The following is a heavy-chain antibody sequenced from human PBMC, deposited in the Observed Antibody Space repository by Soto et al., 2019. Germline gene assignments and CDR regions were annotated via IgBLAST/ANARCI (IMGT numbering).Heavy chain of an antibody. CDR1: GFTFSSYG. CDR3: AKDIYSSSPSYFDY. Sequence: QVQLVESGGGVVQPGRSLRLSCAASGFTFSSYGMHWVRQAPGKGLEWVAIISYDGSNKYYGDTVKGRFTISRDNSKNALYMQMNSLRAEDTAVYYCAKDIYSSSPSYFDYWGQGTLVTGSS. CDR2: ISYDGSNK. D-gene: IGHD6-6*01. V-gene: IGHV3-30*18. J-gene: IGHJ4*02.